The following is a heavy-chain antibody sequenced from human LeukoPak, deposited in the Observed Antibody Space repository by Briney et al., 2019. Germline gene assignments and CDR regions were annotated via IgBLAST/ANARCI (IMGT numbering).Heavy chain of an antibody. J-gene: IGHJ2*01. CDR2: IYTSGST. CDR3: ARDQEYYYDSSGYRKPHWYFDL. Sequence: SQTLSLTCTVSGGSISSGSYYWSWIRQPAGKGLEWIGRIYTSGSTNYNPSLKSRVTISVDTSKNQFSLKLSSVTAADTAVYYCARDQEYYYDSSGYRKPHWYFDLWGRGTLVTVSS. V-gene: IGHV4-61*02. D-gene: IGHD3-22*01. CDR1: GGSISSGSYY.